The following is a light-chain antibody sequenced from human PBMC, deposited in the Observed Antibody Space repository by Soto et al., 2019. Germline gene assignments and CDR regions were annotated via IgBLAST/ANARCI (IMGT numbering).Light chain of an antibody. J-gene: IGKJ1*01. V-gene: IGKV3-15*01. CDR1: QSVSSN. CDR2: GAS. CDR3: QQYNNWPPT. Sequence: EIVMTQSPATLSVSPGERVTLSSRASQSVSSNLAWYQQKPGQAPRLLIYGASTRATGIPARFSGSGSGTEFTLTISSLQSEDFAVYYCQQYNNWPPTFGQGTKVEIK.